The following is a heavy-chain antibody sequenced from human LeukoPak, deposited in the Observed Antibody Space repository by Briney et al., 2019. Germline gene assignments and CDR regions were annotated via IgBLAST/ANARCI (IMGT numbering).Heavy chain of an antibody. Sequence: GGSLRLSCAASGFTFSSYAMSWVRQAPGKGLEWVSGIRGSGGSTYYADSVKGRFTISRDNAKNSLFLQMNSLRAEDTAVYFCARGNIKFDYWGRGTLVTVSS. CDR1: GFTFSSYA. CDR2: IRGSGGST. V-gene: IGHV3-23*01. J-gene: IGHJ4*02. CDR3: ARGNIKFDY.